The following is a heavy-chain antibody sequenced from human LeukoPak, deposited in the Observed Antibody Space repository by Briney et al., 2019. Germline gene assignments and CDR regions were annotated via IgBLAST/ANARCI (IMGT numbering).Heavy chain of an antibody. CDR2: IGTGDDT. Sequence: PGGSLRLSCAASGFTFSTYDMHWVRQVTGKGLEWVSAIGTGDDTYYLGSVKGRFTISRENAKNVLYLQMSSLRDEDTAVYYCAREIRETVVTRHYYYGIDVWGQGTTVTVSS. CDR3: AREIRETVVTRHYYYGIDV. D-gene: IGHD2-15*01. V-gene: IGHV3-13*01. CDR1: GFTFSTYD. J-gene: IGHJ6*02.